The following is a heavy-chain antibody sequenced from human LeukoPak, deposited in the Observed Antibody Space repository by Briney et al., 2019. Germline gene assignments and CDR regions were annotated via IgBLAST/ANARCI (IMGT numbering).Heavy chain of an antibody. V-gene: IGHV3-30*19. Sequence: GGSLRLSCATSGVTFRSYGMDWVRQAPGKGLEWLAVISFDESDKYYADSVKGRFTISTDISKNTLHLEMNSLRAHDTAMYYCARSQLQFCSTTSCYVFDSWRQGTLVTVSS. J-gene: IGHJ4*02. CDR2: ISFDESDK. CDR1: GVTFRSYG. D-gene: IGHD2-2*01. CDR3: ARSQLQFCSTTSCYVFDS.